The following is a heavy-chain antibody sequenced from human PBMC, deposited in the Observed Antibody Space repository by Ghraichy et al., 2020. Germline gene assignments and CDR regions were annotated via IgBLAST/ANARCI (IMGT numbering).Heavy chain of an antibody. CDR2: ISSSSGNI. V-gene: IGHV3-48*02. CDR3: ARDRLDVDGSGV. CDR1: GFIFSRHS. J-gene: IGHJ4*02. D-gene: IGHD3-10*01. Sequence: GGSLRLSCAASGFIFSRHSMNWVRQAPGKGLEWVAYISSSSGNIYHADSVKGRFTISRDNAKNSLYLQMNSLRDDDTAVYYCARDRLDVDGSGVWGQGTLVTVSS.